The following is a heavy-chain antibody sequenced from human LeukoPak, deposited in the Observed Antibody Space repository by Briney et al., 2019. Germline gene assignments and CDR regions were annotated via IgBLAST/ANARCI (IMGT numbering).Heavy chain of an antibody. CDR3: ARHAVVDAYPRYFQH. CDR1: GDSITNKIYY. CDR2: LSSSGSV. J-gene: IGHJ1*01. D-gene: IGHD5-12*01. Sequence: PSETLSFTCTVSGDSITNKIYYWGWIRQPPGKGLEWIGSLSSSGSVYYNPSLRSRVTVSIDTSKSQFSLRLTSVIAADTALYYCARHAVVDAYPRYFQHWGQGTLITVSS. V-gene: IGHV4-39*01.